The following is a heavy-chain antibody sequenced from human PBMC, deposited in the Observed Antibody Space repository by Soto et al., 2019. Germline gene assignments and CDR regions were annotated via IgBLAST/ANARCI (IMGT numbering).Heavy chain of an antibody. Sequence: GGSVKVSCKASGYTLTSYAMHWGRPAPVHRLEWMGWINAGNGNTKYSQKFQGRVTITRDTSASTAYMELSSLRSEDTAVYYCARVSVPAAYAFDIWGQGTMVTVSS. CDR2: INAGNGNT. CDR3: ARVSVPAAYAFDI. D-gene: IGHD2-2*01. J-gene: IGHJ3*02. CDR1: GYTLTSYA. V-gene: IGHV1-3*01.